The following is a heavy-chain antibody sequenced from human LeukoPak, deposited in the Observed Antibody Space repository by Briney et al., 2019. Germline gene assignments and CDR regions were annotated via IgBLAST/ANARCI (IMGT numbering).Heavy chain of an antibody. J-gene: IGHJ3*02. Sequence: ASVKVSCKASGYTFTSYGISWVRQAPGQGLEWMGWISAYNGNTNYAQKLQGRVTMTTDTSTSTAYTELRSLRSDDTAVYYCARCGRYSSSWYQTSDAFDIWGQGTMVTVSS. V-gene: IGHV1-18*01. D-gene: IGHD6-13*01. CDR2: ISAYNGNT. CDR1: GYTFTSYG. CDR3: ARCGRYSSSWYQTSDAFDI.